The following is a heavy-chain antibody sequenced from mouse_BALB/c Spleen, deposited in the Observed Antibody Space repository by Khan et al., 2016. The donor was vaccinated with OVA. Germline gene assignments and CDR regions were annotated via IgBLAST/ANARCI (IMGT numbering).Heavy chain of an antibody. CDR1: GFSLTSYG. CDR3: AWLGDI. J-gene: IGHJ2*01. V-gene: IGHV2-9*02. D-gene: IGHD3-1*01. CDR2: IWAGGST. Sequence: VELVESGPGLVAPSQSLSITCTVSGFSLTSYGVHWVRQPPGKGLEWLGVIWAGGSTNYNSALMSRLSISKDNSKSQVFLKMNGLHTDDTAMYYCAWLGDIWGQGTTVTVSS.